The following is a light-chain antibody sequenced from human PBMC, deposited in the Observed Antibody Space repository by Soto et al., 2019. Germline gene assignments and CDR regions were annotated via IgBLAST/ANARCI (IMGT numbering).Light chain of an antibody. V-gene: IGKV3-11*01. CDR2: DAS. Sequence: EIVLTQSPATLSLSPGERATLSCRASQSVRTSLAWYQQQPGQAPRLLIYDASNRATGIPARFSGSGSATDFTLTITSLQPKDFAVYYCQQRSNWPGTFGQGTKVEIK. J-gene: IGKJ1*01. CDR1: QSVRTS. CDR3: QQRSNWPGT.